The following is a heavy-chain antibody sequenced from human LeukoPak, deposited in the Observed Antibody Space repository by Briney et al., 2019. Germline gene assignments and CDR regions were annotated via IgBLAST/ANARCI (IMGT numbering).Heavy chain of an antibody. CDR1: GFIFTDYF. Sequence: GGSLRLSCAASGFIFTDYFMSWIRQAPGKGLEWVSYISGSGSSIFYADSVKGRFTISRDNAKNSLYLQMNSLRAEDTAVYYCARGSYCSSTSCYGPRYFRHWGQGTLVTVSS. V-gene: IGHV3-11*04. D-gene: IGHD2-2*01. CDR3: ARGSYCSSTSCYGPRYFRH. J-gene: IGHJ1*01. CDR2: ISGSGSSI.